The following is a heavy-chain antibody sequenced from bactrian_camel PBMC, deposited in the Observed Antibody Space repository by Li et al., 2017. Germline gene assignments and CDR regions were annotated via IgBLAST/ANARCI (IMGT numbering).Heavy chain of an antibody. D-gene: IGHD5*01. Sequence: DVQLVESGGGLVQPGGSLRLSCAVSGVTYSSYCMGWFRQAPGKEREGVASIDGHGTRRYADSVKGRFTISQDNAKNTLYLQMNSLRAGDTAVYYCAAGLFADFGLGLGTQVTVS. V-gene: IGHV3S42*01. CDR1: GVTYSSYC. J-gene: IGHJ4*01. CDR2: IDGHGTR.